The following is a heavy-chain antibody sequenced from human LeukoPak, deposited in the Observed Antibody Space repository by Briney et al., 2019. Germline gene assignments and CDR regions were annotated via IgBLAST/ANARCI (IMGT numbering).Heavy chain of an antibody. CDR2: ISYDGSNK. J-gene: IGHJ4*02. CDR1: GLTFSNYW. CDR3: AKSPPPGGSRYYFDY. Sequence: GGSLRLSCAVSGLTFSNYWMTWVRQAPGKGLEWVAVISYDGSNKYYADSVKGRFTISRDNSKNTLYLQMNSLRAEDTAVYYCAKSPPPGGSRYYFDYWGQGTLVTVSS. V-gene: IGHV3-30*18. D-gene: IGHD3-10*01.